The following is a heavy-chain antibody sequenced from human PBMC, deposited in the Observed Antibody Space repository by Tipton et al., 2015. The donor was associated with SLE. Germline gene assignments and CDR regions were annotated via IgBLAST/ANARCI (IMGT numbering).Heavy chain of an antibody. Sequence: SLRLSCAASGFTFSSYGMHWVRQAPGKGLEWVAFIRYDGSNKYYADSVKGRFTISRDNSKNQFSLKLSSVTAADTAVYYCARGTMEGYWGQGTLVTVSS. CDR2: IRYDGSNK. J-gene: IGHJ4*02. CDR3: ARGTMEGY. V-gene: IGHV3-33*08. CDR1: GFTFSSYG. D-gene: IGHD1-14*01.